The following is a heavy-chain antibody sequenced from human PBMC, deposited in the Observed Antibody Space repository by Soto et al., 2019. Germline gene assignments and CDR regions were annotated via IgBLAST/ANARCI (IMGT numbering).Heavy chain of an antibody. Sequence: GGSLRLSCAASGFTFSDYYMSWIRQAPGKGLEWVSYISSSSSYTNYADSVKGRFTISRDNAKNSLYLQMNSLRAEDTAVYYCARFSPNDITIFGVVISYYFDYWGQGTLVTISS. CDR3: ARFSPNDITIFGVVISYYFDY. D-gene: IGHD3-3*01. CDR2: ISSSSSYT. V-gene: IGHV3-11*06. CDR1: GFTFSDYY. J-gene: IGHJ4*02.